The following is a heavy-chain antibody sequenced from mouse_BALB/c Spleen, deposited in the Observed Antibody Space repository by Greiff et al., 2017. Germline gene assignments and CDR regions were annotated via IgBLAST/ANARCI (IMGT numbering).Heavy chain of an antibody. CDR2: INSNGGST. CDR1: GFTFSSYG. D-gene: IGHD1-1*01. V-gene: IGHV5-6-3*01. J-gene: IGHJ4*01. Sequence: EVKVVESGGGLVQPGGSLKLSCAASGFTFSSYGMSWVRQTPDKRLELVATINSNGGSTYYPDSVKGRFTISRDNAKNTLYLQMSSLKSEDTAMYYCARITTVVATTYYAMDYWGQGTSVTVSS. CDR3: ARITTVVATTYYAMDY.